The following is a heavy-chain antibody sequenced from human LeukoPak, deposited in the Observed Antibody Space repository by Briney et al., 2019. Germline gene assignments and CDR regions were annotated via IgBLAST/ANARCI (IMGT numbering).Heavy chain of an antibody. J-gene: IGHJ4*02. V-gene: IGHV1-2*02. D-gene: IGHD5-12*01. CDR3: VRDYFRGDIVATIMDF. CDR2: INPNNGGT. Sequence: ASVKVSCKASGYMFTGNYMHWVRQAPGQGPEWMGWINPNNGGTNYAQKFQGRVTMTRDTSISTAYMELSRLTSDDTAVYYCVRDYFRGDIVATIMDFWGQGTLVTVSS. CDR1: GYMFTGNY.